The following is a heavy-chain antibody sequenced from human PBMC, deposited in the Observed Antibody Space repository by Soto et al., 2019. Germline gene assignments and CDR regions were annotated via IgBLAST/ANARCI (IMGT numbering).Heavy chain of an antibody. CDR1: GGTFSSYA. J-gene: IGHJ6*02. V-gene: IGHV1-69*01. Sequence: QVQLVQSGAEVKKPGSSVKVSCKASGGTFSSYAISWVRQAPVQGLEWMGGIIPIFGTANYAQKFQGRVTITADESTSTAYMELRSLRSEDTAVYYCARDLGTMVRGVIALFAPYGMDVWGQGTTVTVSS. CDR3: ARDLGTMVRGVIALFAPYGMDV. D-gene: IGHD3-10*01. CDR2: IIPIFGTA.